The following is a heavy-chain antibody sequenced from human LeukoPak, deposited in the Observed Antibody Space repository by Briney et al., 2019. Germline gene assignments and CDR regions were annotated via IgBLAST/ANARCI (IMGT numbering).Heavy chain of an antibody. Sequence: ASVKVSCKASGYTFTSYGINWVRQAPGQGLEWMGWVSAYNGNTKYAQKLQGRVTMTTDTSTSTAYMELRSLSSGDTAVYYCARISYYYDSSGPPSDAFDIWGQGTMVTVSS. V-gene: IGHV1-18*01. J-gene: IGHJ3*02. CDR2: VSAYNGNT. CDR1: GYTFTSYG. D-gene: IGHD3-22*01. CDR3: ARISYYYDSSGPPSDAFDI.